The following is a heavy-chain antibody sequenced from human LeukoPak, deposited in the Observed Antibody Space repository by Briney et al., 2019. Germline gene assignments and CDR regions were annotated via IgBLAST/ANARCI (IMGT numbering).Heavy chain of an antibody. CDR1: GGSISSYY. D-gene: IGHD3-10*01. Sequence: PSETLSLTCTVSGGSISSYYWSWIRQPPGKGLEWIGYIYYSGSTNYNPSLKSRVTISVDTSKNQFSLKLSSVTAADTAVYYCACQAPRSGHDNWFDPWGQGTLVTVSS. CDR2: IYYSGST. V-gene: IGHV4-59*01. CDR3: ACQAPRSGHDNWFDP. J-gene: IGHJ5*02.